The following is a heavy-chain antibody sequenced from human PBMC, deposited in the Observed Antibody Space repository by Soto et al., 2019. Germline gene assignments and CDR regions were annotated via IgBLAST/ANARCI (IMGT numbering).Heavy chain of an antibody. D-gene: IGHD2-2*01. Sequence: HPGGSLRLSCVASEFTFSKYWMHWVRQAPGKGLVWVSRINMDVTKSDYTDSVKGRVTGCRDNANDTLNLQMNRLVVEDTAEYYCARYYHPDRSSSCVNWFDPWGQGTLVTVSS. V-gene: IGHV3-74*01. CDR1: EFTFSKYW. CDR3: ARYYHPDRSSSCVNWFDP. CDR2: INMDVTKS. J-gene: IGHJ5*02.